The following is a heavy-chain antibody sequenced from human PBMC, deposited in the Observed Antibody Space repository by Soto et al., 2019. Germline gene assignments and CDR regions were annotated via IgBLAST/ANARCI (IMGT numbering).Heavy chain of an antibody. J-gene: IGHJ4*02. CDR2: IYHSGST. CDR1: GGSISSSNW. CDR3: ARWGAAAAEGFDY. Sequence: SETLSLTCAVSGGSISSSNWWSWVRQPPGKGLEWIGEIYHSGSTNYNPSLKSRVTISVDKSKNQFSLKLSSVTTADTAVYYCARWGAAAAEGFDYWGQGTLVTVSS. D-gene: IGHD6-13*01. V-gene: IGHV4-4*02.